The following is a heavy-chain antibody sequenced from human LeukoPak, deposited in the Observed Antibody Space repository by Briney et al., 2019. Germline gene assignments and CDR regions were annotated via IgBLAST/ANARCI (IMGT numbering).Heavy chain of an antibody. Sequence: GRSLTLSCAASGFTFSNFAMNWVRQAPGKGLEWVAFISYDGSIKSYADSAKGRFAVSRDNSKNTLYLQMNSLRPEDTAFYYCAKSYDNGWYVCDYWGQGTMVTVSS. V-gene: IGHV3-30*09. CDR3: AKSYDNGWYVCDY. D-gene: IGHD6-19*01. CDR1: GFTFSNFA. CDR2: ISYDGSIK. J-gene: IGHJ4*02.